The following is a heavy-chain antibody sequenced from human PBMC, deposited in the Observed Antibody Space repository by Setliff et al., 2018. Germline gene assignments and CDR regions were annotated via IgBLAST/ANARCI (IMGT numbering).Heavy chain of an antibody. Sequence: SETLSLTCAAYGGTFSDYHWTWIRQSPEKGLEWIGEINHRGSTNYNPSLKSRVTISIDTSRDQFSLKLISMTAADTAVYYCARRTRLEGIAAAGSGYYFDYWGQGTLVTVSS. CDR2: INHRGST. D-gene: IGHD6-13*01. CDR1: GGTFSDYH. CDR3: ARRTRLEGIAAAGSGYYFDY. V-gene: IGHV4-34*01. J-gene: IGHJ4*02.